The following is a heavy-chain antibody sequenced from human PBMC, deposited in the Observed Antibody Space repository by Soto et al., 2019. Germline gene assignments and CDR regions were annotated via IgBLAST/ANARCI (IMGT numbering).Heavy chain of an antibody. CDR1: GYTFTSYG. Sequence: ASVKVSCKASGYTFTSYGISWVRQAPGQGLEWMGWISAYNGNTNYAQKLQGRVTMTTDTSTSTAYMELRSLRSDDTAVYYCARAGLLWFGEQGGMDVWGQGTTVTVSS. D-gene: IGHD3-10*01. J-gene: IGHJ6*02. CDR2: ISAYNGNT. CDR3: ARAGLLWFGEQGGMDV. V-gene: IGHV1-18*01.